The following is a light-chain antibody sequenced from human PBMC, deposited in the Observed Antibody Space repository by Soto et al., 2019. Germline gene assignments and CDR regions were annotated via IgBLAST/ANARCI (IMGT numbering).Light chain of an antibody. CDR2: RAS. CDR3: LQGTQWPPT. V-gene: IGKV2-30*01. CDR1: QSLVYSDGIAY. Sequence: DVVMTQSPLSLPVTLGQPASISCRSSQSLVYSDGIAYLNWFHQRPGQSPRRLIYRASNRDPGVPYRFSGSGSGTDFTLKISRLEAEDVGVYYCLQGTQWPPTFGPGTKVEIK. J-gene: IGKJ1*01.